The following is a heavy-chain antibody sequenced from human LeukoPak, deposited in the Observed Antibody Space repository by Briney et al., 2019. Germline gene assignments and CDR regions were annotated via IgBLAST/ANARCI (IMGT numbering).Heavy chain of an antibody. D-gene: IGHD3-10*01. Sequence: SETLSLTCVVSGDSFSSHYWTWIRQSPGKGLEWIGYISYIGSTNYNPSLKSRVTISIDTSKNQFSLKLSSVTAADTAVYYCARGTAAPLWFGGMGYWGQGTLVTVSS. CDR3: ARGTAAPLWFGGMGY. V-gene: IGHV4-59*11. J-gene: IGHJ4*02. CDR1: GDSFSSHY. CDR2: ISYIGST.